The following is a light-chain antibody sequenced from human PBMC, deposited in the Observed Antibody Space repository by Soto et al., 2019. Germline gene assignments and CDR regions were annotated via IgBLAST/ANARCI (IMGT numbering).Light chain of an antibody. V-gene: IGKV3-20*01. CDR3: QQYGNSPLT. CDR2: GAS. J-gene: IGKJ4*01. CDR1: QSVSSSY. Sequence: EIVLTQSPGTLSLSPGERATLSCRASQSVSSSYLAWYQQKPGQAPRLLIYGASSRATGIPDRFSGSGSGTDLTITISRLEPEDFELYYCQQYGNSPLTFGGGTKVDIK.